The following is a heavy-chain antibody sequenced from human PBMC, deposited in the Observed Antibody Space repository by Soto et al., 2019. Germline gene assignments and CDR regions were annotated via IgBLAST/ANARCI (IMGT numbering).Heavy chain of an antibody. CDR2: SRGSGGST. CDR3: AKFRGPTYDFYYMDA. Sequence: EVQLLESGGGVVQPGGSLTLSCAASGFIFSNYAMTWVRQAPGKGLEWVSSRGSGGSTYQADSVKGRFIISRENSKNMLYMHMDSLRAEDTAAYYCAKFRGPTYDFYYMDAWRKGTTVIVS. CDR1: GFIFSNYA. J-gene: IGHJ6*03. V-gene: IGHV3-23*01. D-gene: IGHD3-10*01.